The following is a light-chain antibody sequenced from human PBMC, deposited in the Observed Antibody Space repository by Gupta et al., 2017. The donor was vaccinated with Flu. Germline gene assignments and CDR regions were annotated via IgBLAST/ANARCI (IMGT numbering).Light chain of an antibody. V-gene: IGKV1-9*01. Sequence: SLLSASVGDGVTITCRASQGVSRYLAWYQQKPGKAPKLLIYSASTLQAGVPSRFTGSGIGKDFTLTIRNLQAEDFATYFCQQFNSYPYTFGQGTKLEVK. CDR2: SAS. CDR1: QGVSRY. CDR3: QQFNSYPYT. J-gene: IGKJ2*01.